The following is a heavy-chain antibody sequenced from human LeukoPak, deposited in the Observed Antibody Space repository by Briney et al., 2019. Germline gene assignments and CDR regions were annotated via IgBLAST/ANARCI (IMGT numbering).Heavy chain of an antibody. CDR2: IRYDGSNK. V-gene: IGHV3-30*02. Sequence: GGSLRLSCAASGFTFSSYGMHWVRQAPGKGLEWVAFIRYDGSNKYYADSVKGRFTISRDNSKNTLYLQMNSLRAEDTAVYYCARDREDIVVVPAAIREGDAFDIWGQGTMVTVSS. CDR3: ARDREDIVVVPAAIREGDAFDI. J-gene: IGHJ3*02. CDR1: GFTFSSYG. D-gene: IGHD2-2*02.